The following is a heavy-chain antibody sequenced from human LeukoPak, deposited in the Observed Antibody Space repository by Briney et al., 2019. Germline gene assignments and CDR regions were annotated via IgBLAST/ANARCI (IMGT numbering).Heavy chain of an antibody. Sequence: ASVKVSCKASGYTFTSYGISWVRQAPGQGLEWMGWISAYNGNTNYAQKLQGGVTMTTDTSTSTAYMELRSLRSDDTAVYYCARGNYYDSSGYYGFDYWGQGTLVTVSS. CDR3: ARGNYYDSSGYYGFDY. J-gene: IGHJ4*02. V-gene: IGHV1-18*01. D-gene: IGHD3-22*01. CDR1: GYTFTSYG. CDR2: ISAYNGNT.